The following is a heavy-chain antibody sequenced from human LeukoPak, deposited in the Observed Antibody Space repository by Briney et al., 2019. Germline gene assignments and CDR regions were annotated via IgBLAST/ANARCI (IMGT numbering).Heavy chain of an antibody. CDR1: GFTLSSYG. D-gene: IGHD3-22*01. J-gene: IGHJ4*02. V-gene: IGHV3-30*18. Sequence: PGGSLRLSCAASGFTLSSYGMHWVRQAPGKGLEWVAFISYDGSSKYYADSVKGRFTISRDNSKNTLYLQMNSLRAEDTAVYYCAKASSNYFDGSGHFDYWGQGILVTVSS. CDR3: AKASSNYFDGSGHFDY. CDR2: ISYDGSSK.